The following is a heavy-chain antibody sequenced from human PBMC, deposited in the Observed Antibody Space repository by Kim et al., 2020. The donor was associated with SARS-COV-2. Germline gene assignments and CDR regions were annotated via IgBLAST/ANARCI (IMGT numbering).Heavy chain of an antibody. V-gene: IGHV7-4-1*02. J-gene: IGHJ6*03. CDR3: ARENSITLFGVVISFDYMDV. D-gene: IGHD3-3*01. CDR2: INTNTGNP. Sequence: ASVKVSCKASGYTFTSYAMNWVRQAPGQGLEWMGWINTNTGNPTYAQGFKGRFVFSLDTSVSTAYLQISSLKAEDTAVYYCARENSITLFGVVISFDYMDVWGKGTTVTVSS. CDR1: GYTFTSYA.